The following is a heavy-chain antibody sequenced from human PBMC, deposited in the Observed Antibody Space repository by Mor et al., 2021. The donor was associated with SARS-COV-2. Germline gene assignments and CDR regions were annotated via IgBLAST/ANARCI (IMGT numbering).Heavy chain of an antibody. CDR2: IYYSGST. CDR3: ARAYASGAHRFPI. D-gene: IGHD6-19*01. Sequence: GKGLEWIGSIYYSGSTYYNPSLKSRVAISVDTSKNQFSLKLSSVTAADTAVYYCARAYASGAHRFPIWGQGT. J-gene: IGHJ3*02. V-gene: IGHV4-39*07.